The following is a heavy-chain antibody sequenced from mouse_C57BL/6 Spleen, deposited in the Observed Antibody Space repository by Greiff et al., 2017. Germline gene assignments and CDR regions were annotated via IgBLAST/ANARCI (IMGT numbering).Heavy chain of an antibody. D-gene: IGHD1-1*01. CDR1: GFTFSSYA. CDR2: ISDGGSYT. CDR3: ARDRLLDY. Sequence: EVMLVESGGGLVKPGGSLKLSCAASGFTFSSYAMSWVRQTPEKRLEWVATISDGGSYTYYPDNVKGRFTISRDNAKNNLYLQMSHLKSEDTAMYYCARDRLLDYWGQGTPLTVSS. J-gene: IGHJ2*01. V-gene: IGHV5-4*01.